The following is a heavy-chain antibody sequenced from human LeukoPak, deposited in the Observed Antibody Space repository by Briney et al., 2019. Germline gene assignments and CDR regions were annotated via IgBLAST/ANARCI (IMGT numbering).Heavy chain of an antibody. J-gene: IGHJ4*02. CDR1: GFTFSSYG. V-gene: IGHV3-30*02. Sequence: GGSLRLSCVASGFTFSSYGMHWVRQAPGKGLEWVAFIWYDGSNKYYADSVRGRFTISRDNSKNTLSLQMSCLRPDDTAVYYCAKAYSYGYDYWGQGTLVTVSS. D-gene: IGHD5-18*01. CDR2: IWYDGSNK. CDR3: AKAYSYGYDY.